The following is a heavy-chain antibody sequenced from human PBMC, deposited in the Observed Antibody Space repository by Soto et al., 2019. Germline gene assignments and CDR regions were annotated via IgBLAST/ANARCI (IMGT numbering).Heavy chain of an antibody. J-gene: IGHJ4*02. CDR3: ARDHSGSYYGGDY. D-gene: IGHD1-26*01. Sequence: ASVKVSCKASGYTFTSYAMHWVRQAPGQRLEWMGWINAGNGNTKYSQKFQGRVTITRDTSASTAYMELSSLRFEDTAVYYCARDHSGSYYGGDYWGQGTLVTVSS. V-gene: IGHV1-3*01. CDR1: GYTFTSYA. CDR2: INAGNGNT.